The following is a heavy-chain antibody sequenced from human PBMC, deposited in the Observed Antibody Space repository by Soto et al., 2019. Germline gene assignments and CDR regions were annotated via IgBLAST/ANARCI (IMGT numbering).Heavy chain of an antibody. J-gene: IGHJ6*03. D-gene: IGHD2-2*01. V-gene: IGHV1-18*01. CDR1: GYTFTSYG. Sequence: APVQVSCKASGYTFTSYGISWVRQAPGQGLEWMGWISAYNGNTNYAQKLQGRVTMTTDTSTSTAYMELRSLRSDDTAVYYCARSSSFHPVVPAAPPGYYYYMDVWGKGTTVTVSS. CDR2: ISAYNGNT. CDR3: ARSSSFHPVVPAAPPGYYYYMDV.